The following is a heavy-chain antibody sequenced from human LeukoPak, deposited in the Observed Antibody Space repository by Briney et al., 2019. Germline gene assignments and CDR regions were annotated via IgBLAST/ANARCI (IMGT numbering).Heavy chain of an antibody. CDR3: ARVPVYCSSTSCYYYYGMDV. J-gene: IGHJ6*02. V-gene: IGHV4-59*12. D-gene: IGHD2-2*01. Sequence: PSETLSLTCTVSGGSISSYYWSWIRQPPGKGLEWIGYIYYSGSTNYNPSLKSRVTISVDTSKNQFSLKLSSVTAADTAVYYCARVPVYCSSTSCYYYYGMDVWGQGTTVTVSS. CDR2: IYYSGST. CDR1: GGSISSYY.